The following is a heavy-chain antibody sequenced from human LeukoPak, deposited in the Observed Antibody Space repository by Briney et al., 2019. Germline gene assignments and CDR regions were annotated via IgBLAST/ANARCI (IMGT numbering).Heavy chain of an antibody. CDR2: IKQDGSEK. Sequence: GGSLRLSCAASGFTFSRYWMSWVRQAPGKGLERVANIKQDGSEKYYVDSVKGRFTISRDNAMNSLYLQMNSLRAEDTAVYYCARDKWEWLARTYYYYGMDVWGKGTTVTVSS. D-gene: IGHD6-19*01. CDR3: ARDKWEWLARTYYYYGMDV. CDR1: GFTFSRYW. V-gene: IGHV3-7*03. J-gene: IGHJ6*04.